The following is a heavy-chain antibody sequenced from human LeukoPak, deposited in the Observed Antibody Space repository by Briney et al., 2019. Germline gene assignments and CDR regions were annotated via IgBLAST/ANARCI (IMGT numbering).Heavy chain of an antibody. D-gene: IGHD5-12*01. CDR1: GASISSGGYY. CDR2: IYYSGGT. J-gene: IGHJ6*02. V-gene: IGHV4-31*03. Sequence: PSETLSLTCTVSGASISSGGYYWSWIRQLPGKGLEWIGYIYYSGGTFYNPSLKSRVTISVDMFENRISLRLSSVTAADTAVYYCASSEATTTPPPYGMDVWGQGTTVTVSS. CDR3: ASSEATTTPPPYGMDV.